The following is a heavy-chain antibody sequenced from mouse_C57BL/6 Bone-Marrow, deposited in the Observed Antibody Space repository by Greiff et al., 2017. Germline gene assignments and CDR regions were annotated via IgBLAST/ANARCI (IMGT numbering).Heavy chain of an antibody. CDR3: ARLEFDGSSGDWYFDG. CDR2: IYPRDGSN. Sequence: QVQLQQSGPELVKPGASVKLSCKASGYTFTSYDINWVKQRPGPGLEWLGWIYPRDGSNKYNEKLNGKATLTVDTSSSTAYMELHRLTSEDSAVYFCARLEFDGSSGDWYFDGWGTGTTVTVSS. J-gene: IGHJ1*03. D-gene: IGHD1-1*01. CDR1: GYTFTSYD. V-gene: IGHV1-85*01.